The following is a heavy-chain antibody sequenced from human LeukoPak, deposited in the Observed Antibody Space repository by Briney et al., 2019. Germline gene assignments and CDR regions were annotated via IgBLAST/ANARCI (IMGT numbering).Heavy chain of an antibody. J-gene: IGHJ4*02. CDR1: GGSISSSSYY. V-gene: IGHV4-39*07. Sequence: SETLSLTCTVSGGSISSSSYYWGWIRQPPGKGLEWIGSIYYSGSTYYNPSLKSRVTTSVDTSKNQFSLKLSSVTAADTAVYYCARYLTGDYYFDYWGQGTLVTVSS. CDR2: IYYSGST. CDR3: ARYLTGDYYFDY. D-gene: IGHD7-27*01.